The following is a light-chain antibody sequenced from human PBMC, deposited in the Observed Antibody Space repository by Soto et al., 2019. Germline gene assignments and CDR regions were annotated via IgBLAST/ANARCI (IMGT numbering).Light chain of an antibody. J-gene: IGKJ2*01. V-gene: IGKV1-5*03. CDR3: QQYDSFST. Sequence: DMQMTQSPSTLSASVGDSVTITCRASQSIGAWLAWYQQKPGKAPKLLIYKASTLQTGVPSRFDGSGSGTEFTLTISSLQPDDFATYSCQQYDSFSTFGQGTKLEIK. CDR2: KAS. CDR1: QSIGAW.